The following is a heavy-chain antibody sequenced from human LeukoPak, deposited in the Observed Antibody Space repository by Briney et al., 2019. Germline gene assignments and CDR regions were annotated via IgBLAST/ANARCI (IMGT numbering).Heavy chain of an antibody. CDR3: ARDRHIVVVTAIQGNWFDP. Sequence: GASVKVSCKASGYTFTGYYMHWVRQAPGQGLEWMGWINPNSGGTNYAQKFQGRVTMTRDTSISTAYVELSRLRSDDTAVYYCARDRHIVVVTAIQGNWFDPWGQGTLVTVSS. CDR1: GYTFTGYY. D-gene: IGHD2-21*02. J-gene: IGHJ5*02. CDR2: INPNSGGT. V-gene: IGHV1-2*02.